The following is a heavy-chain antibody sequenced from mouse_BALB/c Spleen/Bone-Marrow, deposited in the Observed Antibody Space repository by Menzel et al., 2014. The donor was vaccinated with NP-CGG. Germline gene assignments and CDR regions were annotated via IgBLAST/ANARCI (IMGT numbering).Heavy chain of an antibody. CDR1: GYTFTSYW. CDR2: IYPSDSYT. Sequence: VQLQQSGTDLVRPGASVKLSCKASGYTFTSYWINWVKQRPGQGLEWIGNIYPSDSYTNYNQKFKDKATLTVDKSSSTAYMHLSSPTSEDSAVYYCTREDGGFAYWGQGTLVTVSA. J-gene: IGHJ3*01. D-gene: IGHD1-1*02. V-gene: IGHV1-69*02. CDR3: TREDGGFAY.